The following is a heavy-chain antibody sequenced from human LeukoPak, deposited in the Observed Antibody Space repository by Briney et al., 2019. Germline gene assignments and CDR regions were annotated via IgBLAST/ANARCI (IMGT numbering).Heavy chain of an antibody. CDR1: GGTFSSYA. Sequence: ASVKVSCKASGGTFSSYAISWVRQAPGQGLEWMGIINPSGGSTSYAQKFQGRVTMTRDTSTSTVYMELSSLRSEDTAVYYCARDRSGDGYNYGYWGQGTLVTVSS. CDR3: ARDRSGDGYNYGY. J-gene: IGHJ4*02. CDR2: INPSGGST. V-gene: IGHV1-46*01. D-gene: IGHD5-24*01.